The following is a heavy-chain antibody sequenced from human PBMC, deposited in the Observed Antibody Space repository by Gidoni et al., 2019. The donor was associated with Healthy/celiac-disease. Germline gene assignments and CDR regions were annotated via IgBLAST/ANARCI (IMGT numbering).Heavy chain of an antibody. D-gene: IGHD5-18*01. V-gene: IGHV4-30-2*01. CDR3: ARGIGGYSYGYTPDAFDI. CDR2: IYHSGST. J-gene: IGHJ3*02. Sequence: QLQLQESGSGLVQPSQTLSLTCAVPGGSIRSGGYSWSWIRQPPGKGLEWIGYIYHSGSTYYNPSLKSRVTISVDRSKNQFSRKLSSVTAADTAVYYCARGIGGYSYGYTPDAFDIWGQGTMVTVSS. CDR1: GGSIRSGGYS.